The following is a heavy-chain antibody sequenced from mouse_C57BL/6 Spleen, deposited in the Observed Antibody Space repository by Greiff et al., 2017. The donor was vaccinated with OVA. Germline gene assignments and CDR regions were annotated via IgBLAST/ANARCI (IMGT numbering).Heavy chain of an antibody. CDR3: ARYDYDCAMDY. CDR1: GYTFTSYW. V-gene: IGHV1-55*01. J-gene: IGHJ4*01. D-gene: IGHD2-4*01. Sequence: VQLQQPGAELVKPGASVKMSCKASGYTFTSYWITWMKQRPGQGLEWIGDIYPGSGSTNYNEKFKSKATLTVDTSSSTDYMQLSSLTSEDSAVYYCARYDYDCAMDYWGQGTSVTVSS. CDR2: IYPGSGST.